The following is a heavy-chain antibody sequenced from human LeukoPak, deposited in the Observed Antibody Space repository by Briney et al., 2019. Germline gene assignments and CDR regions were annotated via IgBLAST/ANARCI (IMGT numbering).Heavy chain of an antibody. Sequence: NQHGSESYYVDSVEGRFLISRDNAKDTLYLHMSNLRGDDMAVHYCARGGLFRYGGTSGDYWGQGTLVTVSS. CDR2: NQHGSES. V-gene: IGHV3-7*01. D-gene: IGHD4/OR15-4a*01. CDR3: ARGGLFRYGGTSGDY. J-gene: IGHJ4*02.